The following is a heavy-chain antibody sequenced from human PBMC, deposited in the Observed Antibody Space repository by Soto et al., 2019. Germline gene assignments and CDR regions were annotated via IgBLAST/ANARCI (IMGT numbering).Heavy chain of an antibody. CDR3: AKEAKLGVVISWFDP. CDR1: GFTFSSYG. Sequence: PGGSLRLSCAASGFTFSSYGMHWVRQAPGKGLEWVAVISYDGSNKYYADSVKGRFTISRDNSKNTLYLQMNSLRAEDTAVYYCAKEAKLGVVISWFDPWGKGTLGTVSS. V-gene: IGHV3-30*18. D-gene: IGHD3-3*01. CDR2: ISYDGSNK. J-gene: IGHJ5*02.